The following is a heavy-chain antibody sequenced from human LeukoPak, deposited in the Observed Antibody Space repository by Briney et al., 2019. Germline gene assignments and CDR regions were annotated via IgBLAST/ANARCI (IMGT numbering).Heavy chain of an antibody. Sequence: GGSLRLSCAASGITFSTYTMNWVRQAPGKGLEWVSYISSSSSSIYYADSVKSRFTISRDNANNSLYLQMNSLRAEDTAMYFCARGSAFCFDSWGQGTLVTVSS. CDR3: ARGSAFCFDS. J-gene: IGHJ4*02. CDR1: GITFSTYT. V-gene: IGHV3-48*01. D-gene: IGHD3-10*01. CDR2: ISSSSSSI.